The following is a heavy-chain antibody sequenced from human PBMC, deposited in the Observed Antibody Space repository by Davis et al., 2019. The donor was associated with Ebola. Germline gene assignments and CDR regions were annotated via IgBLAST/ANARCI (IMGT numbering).Heavy chain of an antibody. Sequence: PGGSLRLSCAASGFTFSSYAMHWVRQSPGKGLEWVAFIRHDESDKYYADSVKGRFTISRDNSRNTLYLQMNGLRTEDTGIYFCAKDGGGGHCYFDYWGQGTLVTVPS. CDR1: GFTFSSYA. D-gene: IGHD2-15*01. V-gene: IGHV3-30*02. CDR2: IRHDESDK. J-gene: IGHJ4*02. CDR3: AKDGGGGHCYFDY.